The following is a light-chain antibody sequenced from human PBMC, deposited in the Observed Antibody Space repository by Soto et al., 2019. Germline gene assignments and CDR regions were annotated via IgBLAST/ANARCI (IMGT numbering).Light chain of an antibody. J-gene: IGLJ1*01. CDR1: SSDVGGHNY. V-gene: IGLV2-14*01. Sequence: QSALTQPASVSGSPGQSITISCTGTSSDVGGHNYVSWYQQHPGKVPKLIMYEVSLRPSGVPSRFSGSKSGNTASLTISGLQAEDEADYYCNSYTTSSTYVFGTGTKVTVL. CDR2: EVS. CDR3: NSYTTSSTYV.